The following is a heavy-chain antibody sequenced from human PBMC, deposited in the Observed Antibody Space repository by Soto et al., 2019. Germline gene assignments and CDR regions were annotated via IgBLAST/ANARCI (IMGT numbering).Heavy chain of an antibody. CDR2: IYATGTT. CDR1: VASISGFY. V-gene: IGHV4-4*07. D-gene: IGHD1-1*01. Sequence: NPSETLSLGCTVSVASISGFYWSWIRKCAGKGLEWIGRIYATGTTDYNPSLKSRVMMSVDTSKKQFSLKLRSVTAADTAVYYCVRDGTKTLRDWFDPWGQGISVTVSS. J-gene: IGHJ5*02. CDR3: VRDGTKTLRDWFDP.